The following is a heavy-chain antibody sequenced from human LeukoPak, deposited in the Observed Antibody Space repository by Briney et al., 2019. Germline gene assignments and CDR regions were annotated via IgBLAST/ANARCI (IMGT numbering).Heavy chain of an antibody. Sequence: ASVKVSCKASGYTFTSYGISWVRQAPGQGLEWMGWISAYNGNTNYAQKLQGRVTMTTDTSTGTAYMELRSLRSDDTAVYYCARASRYYDFWSGLDYWGQGTLVTVSS. CDR1: GYTFTSYG. J-gene: IGHJ4*02. CDR2: ISAYNGNT. D-gene: IGHD3-3*01. V-gene: IGHV1-18*01. CDR3: ARASRYYDFWSGLDY.